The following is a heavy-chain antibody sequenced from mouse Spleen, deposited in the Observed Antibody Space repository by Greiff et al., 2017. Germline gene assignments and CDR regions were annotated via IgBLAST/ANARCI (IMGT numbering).Heavy chain of an antibody. V-gene: IGHV5-12*02. J-gene: IGHJ4*01. CDR3: ARHGGFIYYAMDY. D-gene: IGHD1-2*01. CDR2: ISNGGGST. Sequence: EVQRVESGGGLVQPGGSLKLSCATSGFTFSDYYMYWVRQTPEKRLEWVAYISNGGGSTYYPDTVKGRFTISRDNAKNTLYLQMSRLKSEDTAMYYCARHGGFIYYAMDYWGQGTSVTVSS. CDR1: GFTFSDYY.